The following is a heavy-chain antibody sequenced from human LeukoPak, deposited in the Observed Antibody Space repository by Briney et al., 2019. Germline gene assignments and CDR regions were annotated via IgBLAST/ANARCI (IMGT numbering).Heavy chain of an antibody. V-gene: IGHV4-34*01. D-gene: IGHD3-22*01. Sequence: SETLSLTCAVYGGSFSGYYWSWIRQPPGKGLEWIGEINHSGSTNYNPSLKSRVTISVDTSKNQFSLKLSSVTAADTAVYYCARGQRVNYDSSGYLVHAFDIWGQGTMVTVSS. CDR1: GGSFSGYY. J-gene: IGHJ3*02. CDR2: INHSGST. CDR3: ARGQRVNYDSSGYLVHAFDI.